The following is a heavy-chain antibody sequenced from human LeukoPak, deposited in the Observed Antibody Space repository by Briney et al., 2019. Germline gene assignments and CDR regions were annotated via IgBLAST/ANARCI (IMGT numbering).Heavy chain of an antibody. Sequence: SETLSLTCTVSGGSISSYYWSWIRRPPGKGLEWIGYIYYSGSTNYNPSLKSRVTISVDTSKNQFSLKLSSVTAADTAVYYCARAVAGTGTPDYWGQGTLVTVSS. CDR3: ARAVAGTGTPDY. V-gene: IGHV4-59*01. J-gene: IGHJ4*02. D-gene: IGHD6-19*01. CDR2: IYYSGST. CDR1: GGSISSYY.